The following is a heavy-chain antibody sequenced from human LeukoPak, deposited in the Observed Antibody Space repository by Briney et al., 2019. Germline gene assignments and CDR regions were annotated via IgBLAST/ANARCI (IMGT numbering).Heavy chain of an antibody. CDR2: ISYDGSNK. D-gene: IGHD5-12*01. CDR1: GFTFSSYA. CDR3: AKALRGWLRLFGGSWFDP. J-gene: IGHJ5*02. V-gene: IGHV3-30-3*01. Sequence: PGGSLRLSCAASGFTFSSYAMHWVRQAPGKGLEWVAVISYDGSNKYYADSVKGRFTISRDNSKNTLYLQMNSLRAEDTAVYYCAKALRGWLRLFGGSWFDPWGQGTLVTVSS.